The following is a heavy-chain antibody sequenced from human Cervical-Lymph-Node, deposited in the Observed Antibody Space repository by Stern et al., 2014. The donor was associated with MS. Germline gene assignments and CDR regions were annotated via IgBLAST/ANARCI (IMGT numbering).Heavy chain of an antibody. Sequence: ESGPTLVKPTQTLTLTCTFSGFSLSTSGVGVGWIRQPPGKALEWLALIYWDDDKRYSPSLKSRLTITKDTSKNQVVLTMTNMDPVDTATYYCASSSSPTYYYYYGMDVWGQGTTVTVSS. D-gene: IGHD6-6*01. CDR2: IYWDDDK. V-gene: IGHV2-5*02. CDR3: ASSSSPTYYYYYGMDV. CDR1: GFSLSTSGVG. J-gene: IGHJ6*02.